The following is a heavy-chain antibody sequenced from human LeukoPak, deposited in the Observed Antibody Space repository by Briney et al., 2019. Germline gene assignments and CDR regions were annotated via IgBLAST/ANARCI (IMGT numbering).Heavy chain of an antibody. J-gene: IGHJ4*02. Sequence: GGSLRLSCSASGFTFSSYAMHWVRQSPGQGLEYVSAISKNGGDTYYADSVKGRFSISRDNSKNTLDLQMASLRAEDTAIYYCVKASSEYYYDYWGQGTLVTVSP. V-gene: IGHV3-64D*09. D-gene: IGHD2/OR15-2a*01. CDR2: ISKNGGDT. CDR3: VKASSEYYYDY. CDR1: GFTFSSYA.